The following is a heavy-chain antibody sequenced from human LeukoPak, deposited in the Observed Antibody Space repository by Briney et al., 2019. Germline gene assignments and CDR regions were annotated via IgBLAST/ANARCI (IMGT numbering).Heavy chain of an antibody. D-gene: IGHD4-17*01. V-gene: IGHV3-11*04. CDR3: ARSALDYGDYRNNFDY. Sequence: GGSLRLSCAASGFTFSDYYMSWIRQAPGKGLEWVSYISSSGSTIYYADSVKGRFTISRDNSKNTLYLQMNSLRAEDTAVYYCARSALDYGDYRNNFDYWGQGTLVTVSS. CDR2: ISSSGSTI. J-gene: IGHJ4*02. CDR1: GFTFSDYY.